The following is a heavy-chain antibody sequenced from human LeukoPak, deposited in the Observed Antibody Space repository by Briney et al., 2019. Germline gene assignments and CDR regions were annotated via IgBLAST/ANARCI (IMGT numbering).Heavy chain of an antibody. D-gene: IGHD6-13*01. CDR3: ARAGGGHSSHSVYFDY. Sequence: GGSLRLSCAASGFTFSSYSMNWVRQAPGKGLEWVSSISSSSSYIYYADSVQGRFPIYRDNAKNSLYLQMNSLRAEDTAVYYCARAGGGHSSHSVYFDYWGQGTLVTVSS. V-gene: IGHV3-21*01. CDR2: ISSSSSYI. J-gene: IGHJ4*02. CDR1: GFTFSSYS.